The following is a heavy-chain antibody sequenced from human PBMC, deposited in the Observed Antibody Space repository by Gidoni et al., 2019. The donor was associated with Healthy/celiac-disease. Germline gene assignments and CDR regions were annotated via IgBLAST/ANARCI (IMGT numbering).Heavy chain of an antibody. D-gene: IGHD5-18*01. CDR3: AGRGTAMEAYYYYGMDV. J-gene: IGHJ6*02. V-gene: IGHV4-59*08. Sequence: QVQLQESGPGLVKPSETLSLTCTVSGGSISSYYWSWIRQPPGKGLEWIGYIYYSGSPNYNPSLKSRVTISVDTSKNQFSLKLSSVTAADTAVYYCAGRGTAMEAYYYYGMDVWGQGTTVTVSS. CDR1: GGSISSYY. CDR2: IYYSGSP.